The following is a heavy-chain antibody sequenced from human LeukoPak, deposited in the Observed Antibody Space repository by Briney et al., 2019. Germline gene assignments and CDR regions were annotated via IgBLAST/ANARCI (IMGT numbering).Heavy chain of an antibody. CDR2: ISSNGGST. D-gene: IGHD5-24*01. J-gene: IGHJ4*02. V-gene: IGHV3-64*01. CDR3: ARVGFGEMATIYGY. CDR1: GFTFSSYA. Sequence: GGSLRLSCAASGFTFSSYAMHWVRQAPGKGLEYVSAISSNGGSTYYANSVKGRFTISRDNTKNTLYLQMGSLRAEDMAVYYCARVGFGEMATIYGYWGQGTLVTVSS.